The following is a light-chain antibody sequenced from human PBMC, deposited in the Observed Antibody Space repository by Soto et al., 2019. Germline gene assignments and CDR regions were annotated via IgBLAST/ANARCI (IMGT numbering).Light chain of an antibody. CDR1: QSISSW. V-gene: IGKV1-5*01. J-gene: IGKJ1*01. CDR2: DAS. CDR3: QQYNSYLRT. Sequence: DIQMTQSPSTLSASVGDRVTITCRASQSISSWLARYQQKPGKAPKLLIYDASSLESGVPSRFSGSGSGTEFTLTISSLQPDDFATYYCQQYNSYLRTFGQGTKVDIK.